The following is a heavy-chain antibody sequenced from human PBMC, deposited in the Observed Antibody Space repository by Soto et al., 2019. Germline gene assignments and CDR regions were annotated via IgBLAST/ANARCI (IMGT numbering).Heavy chain of an antibody. V-gene: IGHV3-7*01. Sequence: GGSLRLSCAASGFTFSSYWMSWVRQAPGKGLEWAANIKQDGSEKYYVDSVKGRFTISRDNAKNSLYLQMNSLRAEDTAVYYCARVEGLIAAAGTATFDYWGQGTLVTVSS. CDR3: ARVEGLIAAAGTATFDY. D-gene: IGHD6-13*01. CDR1: GFTFSSYW. J-gene: IGHJ4*02. CDR2: IKQDGSEK.